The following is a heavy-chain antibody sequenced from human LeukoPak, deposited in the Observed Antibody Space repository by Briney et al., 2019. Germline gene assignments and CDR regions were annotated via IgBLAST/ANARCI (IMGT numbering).Heavy chain of an antibody. CDR3: ARHSEGPGNY. CDR2: IYYSGST. D-gene: IGHD3-10*01. V-gene: IGHV4-39*01. J-gene: IGHJ4*02. CDR1: GGSISSSSYY. Sequence: SETLSLTCTVSGGSISSSSYYWGWIRQPPGKGLEWIGSIYYSGSTYYNPSLKSRVTISVDTSKNQFSLKLSSVIAAVTAVYYCARHSEGPGNYWGQGTLVTVSS.